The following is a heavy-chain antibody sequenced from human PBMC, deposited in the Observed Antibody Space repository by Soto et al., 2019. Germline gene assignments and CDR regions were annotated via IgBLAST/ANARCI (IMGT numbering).Heavy chain of an antibody. D-gene: IGHD6-13*01. V-gene: IGHV4-59*01. Sequence: PSETLSLTCTVSGGSISSYYWSWIRQPPGKGLEWIGYIYYSGSTNYNPSLKSRVTIPVDTSKNQFSLKLSSVTAADTAVYYCAREMYSSTNWFDPWGQGTLVTVSS. CDR2: IYYSGST. J-gene: IGHJ5*02. CDR1: GGSISSYY. CDR3: AREMYSSTNWFDP.